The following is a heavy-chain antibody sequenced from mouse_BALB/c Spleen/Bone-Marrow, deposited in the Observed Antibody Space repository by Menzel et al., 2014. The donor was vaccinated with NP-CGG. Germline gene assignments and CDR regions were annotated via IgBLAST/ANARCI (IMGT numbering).Heavy chain of an antibody. Sequence: EVMLVESGGGLVQPGGSLKLSCVASGFTFSSYGMSWVRQTPDKRLELVATINNNGGSTYYPDSVKGQFTISRDNAKNTLYLQMSGLKSEDTAMYYCARVYGWYFDVWGAGTTVTVSS. V-gene: IGHV5-6-3*01. CDR3: ARVYGWYFDV. J-gene: IGHJ1*01. CDR1: GFTFSSYG. D-gene: IGHD1-1*01. CDR2: INNNGGST.